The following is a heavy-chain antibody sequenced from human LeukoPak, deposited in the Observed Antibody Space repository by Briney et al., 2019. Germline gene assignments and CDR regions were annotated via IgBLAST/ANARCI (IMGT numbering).Heavy chain of an antibody. V-gene: IGHV3-23*01. CDR3: AKDLAAAASGGGLDY. J-gene: IGHJ4*02. Sequence: GGSLRLSCAASGFTFSSYAMSWVRQAPGEGLEGVSAISGSGGSTYYADFVKGRFTISRDNSKNTLYLQMNSLRAEDTAVYYCAKDLAAAASGGGLDYWGQGTLVTVSS. CDR2: ISGSGGST. CDR1: GFTFSSYA. D-gene: IGHD6-13*01.